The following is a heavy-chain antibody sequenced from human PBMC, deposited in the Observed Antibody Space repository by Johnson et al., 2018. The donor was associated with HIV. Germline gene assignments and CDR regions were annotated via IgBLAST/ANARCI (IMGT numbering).Heavy chain of an antibody. D-gene: IGHD3-10*01. CDR3: AREIKPYYYGSGSYYNMFAFDI. J-gene: IGHJ3*02. CDR2: ISYDGSNK. V-gene: IGHV3-30-3*01. CDR1: GFTFSSYA. Sequence: QVQLVESGGGVVQPGRSLRLSCAASGFTFSSYAMHWVRQAPGKGLEWVAVISYDGSNKYYADSVKGRFTISRDNSKNTLYLQMNSLRAEDTAVYYCAREIKPYYYGSGSYYNMFAFDIWGQGTMVTVSS.